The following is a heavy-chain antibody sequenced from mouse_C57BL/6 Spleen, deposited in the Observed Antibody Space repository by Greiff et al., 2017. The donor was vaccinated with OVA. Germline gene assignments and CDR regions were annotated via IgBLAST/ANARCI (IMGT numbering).Heavy chain of an antibody. D-gene: IGHD1-1*01. J-gene: IGHJ2*01. CDR1: GYTFTDYY. CDR2: INPNNGGT. Sequence: EVQLQQSGPELVKPGASVKISCKASGYTFTDYYMNWVKQSHGKSLEWIGDINPNNGGTSYNQKFKGKATLTVDKSSSTAYMELRSLTSEDSAVYYCARTDYYGSSYDDWGQGTTLTVSS. V-gene: IGHV1-26*01. CDR3: ARTDYYGSSYDD.